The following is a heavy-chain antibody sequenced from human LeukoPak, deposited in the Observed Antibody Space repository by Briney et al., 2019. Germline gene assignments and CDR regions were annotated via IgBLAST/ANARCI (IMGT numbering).Heavy chain of an antibody. CDR1: GFTFSDYY. CDR2: ISSSGSTI. CDR3: ARDLSAVTDYYYYMDV. Sequence: GGSLRLSCAASGFTFSDYYMSWIRQAPGEGLEGVSYISSSGSTIYYADSVKGRFTISSDNAKNSLYLQMNSLRAEDPAVYYCARDLSAVTDYYYYMDVWGKGTTVTVSS. J-gene: IGHJ6*03. V-gene: IGHV3-11*04. D-gene: IGHD4-17*01.